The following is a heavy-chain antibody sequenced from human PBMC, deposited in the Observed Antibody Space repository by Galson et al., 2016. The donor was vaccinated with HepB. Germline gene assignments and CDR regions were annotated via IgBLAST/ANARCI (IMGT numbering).Heavy chain of an antibody. D-gene: IGHD2-2*01. V-gene: IGHV1-69*13. CDR1: GDTFRRYA. CDR3: AGDVMIRGYCSSTSCYSMDV. Sequence: SVKVSCKASGDTFRRYAFSWVRQAPGQGLEWMGGIIPIFGKPDYAQRFQGRVAITADESTRTVYMELSSLTSEDTAVYYCAGDVMIRGYCSSTSCYSMDVWGQGTMVTVSS. J-gene: IGHJ6*02. CDR2: IIPIFGKP.